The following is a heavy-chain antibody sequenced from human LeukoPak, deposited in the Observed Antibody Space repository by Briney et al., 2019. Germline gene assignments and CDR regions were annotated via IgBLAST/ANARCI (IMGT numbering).Heavy chain of an antibody. J-gene: IGHJ5*02. CDR2: ISYDGSNK. V-gene: IGHV3-30-3*01. Sequence: GRSLRLSCAASGFTFSSYAMHWVRQAPGKGLEWVAVISYDGSNKYYADSVKGRFTISRDNAKNSLYLQMNSLRAEDTAVYYCARGIEATPNSFDPWGQGTLVTVSS. CDR1: GFTFSSYA. CDR3: ARGIEATPNSFDP. D-gene: IGHD2-15*01.